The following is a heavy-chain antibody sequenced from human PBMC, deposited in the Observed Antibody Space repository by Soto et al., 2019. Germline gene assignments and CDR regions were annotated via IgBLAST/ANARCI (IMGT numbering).Heavy chain of an antibody. J-gene: IGHJ5*02. CDR1: GGSISTSY. CDR3: ARDLVLPAAIGWFDP. Sequence: SETLSLTCTVSGGSISTSYCSWIRQPPGKGLQWIGQIYHSGSTKYNPSLKSRVTISVDTSKNQFSLKLRSVTAADTAVYYCARDLVLPAAIGWFDPWGQGTLVTVSS. D-gene: IGHD2-2*01. V-gene: IGHV4-59*01. CDR2: IYHSGST.